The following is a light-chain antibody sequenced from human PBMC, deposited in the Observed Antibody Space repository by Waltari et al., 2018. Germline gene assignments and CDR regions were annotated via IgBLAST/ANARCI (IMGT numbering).Light chain of an antibody. J-gene: IGLJ1*01. Sequence: QSALTQPASVSGSPGQSITISCTGTSSDVGSYNLVSWYQQHPGKAPKLMIYEVSKRPSGVSNRFSGSKSGNTVSLTISGLQAEDEADYYCCSYAGSSTYVFGTGTKVTVL. CDR3: CSYAGSSTYV. CDR1: SSDVGSYNL. V-gene: IGLV2-23*02. CDR2: EVS.